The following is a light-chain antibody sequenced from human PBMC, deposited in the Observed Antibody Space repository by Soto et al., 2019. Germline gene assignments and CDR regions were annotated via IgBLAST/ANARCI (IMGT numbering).Light chain of an antibody. V-gene: IGKV3-20*01. Sequence: EIVLTQSPGTLSLSPGERATLSCRASQSVSGNQLAWYQQKPGQGPRLLIYAASSRATDIPDRFSGSASGTDFTFIISRLEPEDFGMYDGHQYASLPHTFGQGTKVESK. CDR3: HQYASLPHT. J-gene: IGKJ2*01. CDR1: QSVSGNQ. CDR2: AAS.